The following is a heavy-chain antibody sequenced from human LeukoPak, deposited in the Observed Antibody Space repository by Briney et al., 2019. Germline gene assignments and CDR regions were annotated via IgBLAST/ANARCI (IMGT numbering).Heavy chain of an antibody. CDR2: ISLDGSDK. V-gene: IGHV3-30*18. CDR1: GFTFTNYA. Sequence: GGSLRLSCVASGFTFTNYAMSWVRQAPGKGLEWVAIISLDGSDKHYADSVKGRFTVSRDNSKNTLYLQMNSLRAEDTAEYYCAKDLGPAALKYYCDYWGQGTLVTVSS. D-gene: IGHD2-2*01. CDR3: AKDLGPAALKYYCDY. J-gene: IGHJ4*02.